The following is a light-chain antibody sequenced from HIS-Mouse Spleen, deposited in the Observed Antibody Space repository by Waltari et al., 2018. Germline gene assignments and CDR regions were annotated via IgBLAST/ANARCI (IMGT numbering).Light chain of an antibody. CDR3: NSRDSSGNHHWV. Sequence: SSELTQDPAVSVALGQTVRITCQGDSLRSYYASLYQHKPGQAPVLVIYGKNNRPSGIPDRFSGSSSGNTASLTITGAQAEDEADYYCNSRDSSGNHHWVFGGGTKLTVL. CDR1: SLRSYY. CDR2: GKN. V-gene: IGLV3-19*01. J-gene: IGLJ3*02.